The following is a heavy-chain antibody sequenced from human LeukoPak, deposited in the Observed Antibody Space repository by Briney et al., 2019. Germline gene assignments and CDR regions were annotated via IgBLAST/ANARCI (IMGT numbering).Heavy chain of an antibody. CDR3: AREGGPYRPLDY. CDR1: GGSITSTNY. Sequence: PSETLSLTCCVSGGSITSTNYWTWVRQPPGKGLEWIGEVNLQGSTIYNPSLMGRVAISVDMSENHISLQLTSVTAADTAVYYYAREGGPYRPLDYSGQGTLVTVSS. CDR2: VNLQGST. V-gene: IGHV4-4*02. J-gene: IGHJ4*02.